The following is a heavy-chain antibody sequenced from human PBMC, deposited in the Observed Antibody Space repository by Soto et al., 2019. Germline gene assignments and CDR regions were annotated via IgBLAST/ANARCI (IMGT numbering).Heavy chain of an antibody. CDR2: FDPEDGET. D-gene: IGHD3-10*01. V-gene: IGHV1-24*01. CDR1: GYTLTELS. J-gene: IGHJ3*02. CDR3: ARASLWFGELSGDAFDI. Sequence: ASVKVSCKVSGYTLTELSMHWVRQAPGKGLEWMGGFDPEDGETIYAQKFQGRVTMTEDTSTDTAYMELSSLRSEDTAVYYCARASLWFGELSGDAFDIWGQGTMVTVSS.